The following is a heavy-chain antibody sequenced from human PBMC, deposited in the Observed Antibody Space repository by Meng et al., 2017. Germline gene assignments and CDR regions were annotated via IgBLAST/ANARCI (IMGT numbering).Heavy chain of an antibody. V-gene: IGHV3-48*03. J-gene: IGHJ4*02. Sequence: GGSLRLSCAASGFTFSSYEMNWVRQAPGKGLEWVSYISSSGSTIYYADSVKGRFTISRDNSKNTLYLQMNNLRAEDTAVYYCASGGGYYNDYWGQGTLVTVSS. CDR1: GFTFSSYE. CDR3: ASGGGYYNDY. CDR2: ISSSGSTI. D-gene: IGHD3-22*01.